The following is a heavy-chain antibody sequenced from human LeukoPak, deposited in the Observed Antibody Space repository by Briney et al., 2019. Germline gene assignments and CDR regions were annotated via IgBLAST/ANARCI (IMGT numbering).Heavy chain of an antibody. CDR2: ITPFNGNT. CDR3: ASGYSYGYFDY. Sequence: GASVKVSCKASGYTFTYRYLHWVRQAPGQALEWMGWITPFNGNTNYAQKFQDRVTFTRDRSMSTAYMELSSLRSEDTAMYYCASGYSYGYFDYWGQGTLVTVSS. D-gene: IGHD5-18*01. CDR1: GYTFTYRY. J-gene: IGHJ4*02. V-gene: IGHV1-45*02.